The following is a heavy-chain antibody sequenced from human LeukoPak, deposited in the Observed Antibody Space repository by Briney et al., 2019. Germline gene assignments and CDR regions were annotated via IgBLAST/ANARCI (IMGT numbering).Heavy chain of an antibody. Sequence: GGSLRLSCAASGFTFSSYAMHWVRQAPGKGLEYVSAISSNGGSTYYANSVKGRFNISRDNSKNTLYLQMGSLRAEDMAVYYCARDLRGGDYGDYRSYYYYMDVWGKGTTVTVSS. J-gene: IGHJ6*03. D-gene: IGHD4-17*01. V-gene: IGHV3-64*01. CDR3: ARDLRGGDYGDYRSYYYYMDV. CDR1: GFTFSSYA. CDR2: ISSNGGST.